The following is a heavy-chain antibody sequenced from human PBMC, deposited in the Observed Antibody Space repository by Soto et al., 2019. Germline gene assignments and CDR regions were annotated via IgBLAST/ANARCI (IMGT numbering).Heavy chain of an antibody. J-gene: IGHJ6*02. CDR2: IYYSGST. CDR3: ARRYSSSWIGMDV. CDR1: GGSISSYY. Sequence: SETLSLTCTVSGGSISSYYWSWIRQPPGKGLEWIGYIYYSGSTNYNPSLKSRVTISVDTSKNQFSLKLSSVTAADTAVYYCARRYSSSWIGMDVWGQGTTVTVSS. V-gene: IGHV4-59*01. D-gene: IGHD6-13*01.